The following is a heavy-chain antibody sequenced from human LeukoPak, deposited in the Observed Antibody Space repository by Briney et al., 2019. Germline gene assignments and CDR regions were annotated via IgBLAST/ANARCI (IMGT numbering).Heavy chain of an antibody. CDR2: LYSDGNT. J-gene: IGHJ4*02. CDR3: ARGVEPLAANTLAY. D-gene: IGHD1-14*01. CDR1: GFTVITND. Sequence: GGSLRLSCAASGFTVITNDMTWVRQAPGKGLEWVSVLYSDGNTKYADSVQGRFTISRDNSKNTLYLEMNSLSPDDTAVYYCARGVEPLAANTLAYWGQGTLVTATS. V-gene: IGHV3-53*01.